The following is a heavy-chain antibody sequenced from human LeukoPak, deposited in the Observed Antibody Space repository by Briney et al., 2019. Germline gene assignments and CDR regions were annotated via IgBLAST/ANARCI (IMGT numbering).Heavy chain of an antibody. CDR3: AKDRVIATGIGEFDY. Sequence: GGSLRLSCAGSGFTLSSYAMSWVRQAPGKGLEWVSAISGSGDTTYYADSVKGRFTISRDRSRNTLYLHMNSLRAEDTAVYYCAKDRVIATGIGEFDYWGQGTLVTVSS. CDR1: GFTLSSYA. J-gene: IGHJ4*02. CDR2: ISGSGDTT. V-gene: IGHV3-23*01. D-gene: IGHD6-13*01.